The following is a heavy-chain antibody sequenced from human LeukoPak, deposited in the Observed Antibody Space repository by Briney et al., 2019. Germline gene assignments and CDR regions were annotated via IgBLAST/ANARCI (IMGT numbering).Heavy chain of an antibody. CDR1: GGSISGYY. J-gene: IGHJ3*02. Sequence: SETLSLTCTVSGGSISGYYWSWIRQPPGKGLEWIGYISYSGSTNYNPSLKSRVTISVDTSKNQFSLKLSSVTAADTAVYYCARRRDAFDIWGQGTMVIVSS. V-gene: IGHV4-59*08. CDR2: ISYSGST. CDR3: ARRRDAFDI.